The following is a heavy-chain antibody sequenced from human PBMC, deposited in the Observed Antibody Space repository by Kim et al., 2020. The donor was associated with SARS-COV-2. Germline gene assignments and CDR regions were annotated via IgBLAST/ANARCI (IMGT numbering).Heavy chain of an antibody. Sequence: GGSLRLSCAASGFTFSSYGMHWVRQAPGKGLEWVAVIWNDGSNKYYADSVKGRFTISRDNSKNTLYLQMNSLRAEDTAVYYCARDLGITGWDGYFQHWGEGNVVTVST. CDR1: GFTFSSYG. J-gene: IGHJ1*01. D-gene: IGHD1-20*01. CDR3: ARDLGITGWDGYFQH. CDR2: IWNDGSNK. V-gene: IGHV3-33*01.